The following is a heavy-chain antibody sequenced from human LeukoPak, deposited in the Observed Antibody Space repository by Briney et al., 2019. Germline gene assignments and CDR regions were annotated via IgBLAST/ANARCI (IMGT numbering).Heavy chain of an antibody. V-gene: IGHV3-33*06. D-gene: IGHD4-17*01. CDR2: IWYDGSNK. J-gene: IGHJ6*03. CDR3: AKSSRDFGYYYYMDV. Sequence: GGSLRLSCAASGFTFSNYAMHWVRQAPGKGLEWVTVIWYDGSNKHYAGSVKGRFTISRDNNKNTLYLQMNSLRVEDTAVYYRAKSSRDFGYYYYMDVWGKGTTVTVFS. CDR1: GFTFSNYA.